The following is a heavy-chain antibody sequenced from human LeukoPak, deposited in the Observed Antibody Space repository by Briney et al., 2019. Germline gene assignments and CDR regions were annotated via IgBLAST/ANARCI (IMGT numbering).Heavy chain of an antibody. CDR2: TYFKFRWFN. J-gene: IGHJ4*02. Sequence: SQTLSLTCVISGDSVSSNSAAWNWIRQSPSRGLDWLGRTYFKFRWFNDYAGSVTGRITINPDTSRNQFFLQLRSVTPDDTAVYYCARDRRVSRGFDSWGQGTLVTVSS. V-gene: IGHV6-1*01. CDR1: GDSVSSNSAA. D-gene: IGHD3-10*01. CDR3: ARDRRVSRGFDS.